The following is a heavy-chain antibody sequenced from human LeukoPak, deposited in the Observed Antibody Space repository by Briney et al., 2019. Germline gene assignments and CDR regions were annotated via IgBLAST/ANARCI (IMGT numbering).Heavy chain of an antibody. CDR2: ISGGGGST. D-gene: IGHD1-26*01. CDR3: AKVIIRGSYYFDY. CDR1: GFTFSSYA. Sequence: GGSLRLSCEASGFTFSSYAMSWVRQAPGQGLEWLSVISGGGGSTYYADSVKGRLTISRDNSKNTLYLQMNSLRAEDTAVYYCAKVIIRGSYYFDYWGQGTLVTVSS. V-gene: IGHV3-23*01. J-gene: IGHJ4*02.